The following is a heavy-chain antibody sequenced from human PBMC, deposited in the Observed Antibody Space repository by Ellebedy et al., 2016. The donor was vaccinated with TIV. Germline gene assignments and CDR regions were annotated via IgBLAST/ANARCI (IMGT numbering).Heavy chain of an antibody. CDR2: IYYSGST. CDR3: ARASKSKYSGSRALAFDI. V-gene: IGHV4-59*01. D-gene: IGHD1-26*01. CDR1: GGSISSYY. J-gene: IGHJ3*02. Sequence: SETLSLXXTVSGGSISSYYWSWIRQPPGKGLEWIGYIYYSGSTNYNPSLKSRVTISVDTSKNQFSLKLSSVTAADTAVYYCARASKSKYSGSRALAFDIWGQGTMVTVSS.